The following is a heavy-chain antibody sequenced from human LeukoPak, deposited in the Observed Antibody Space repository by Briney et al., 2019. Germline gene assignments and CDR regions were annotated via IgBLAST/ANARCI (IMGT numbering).Heavy chain of an antibody. CDR3: ARDSRVAVVPMFDY. Sequence: KPSETLSLTCTVSGGSINSSSFYWGWIRQPPGKGLEWIGSVSYSGSIYYTPSLESRVTISVDTSKNQFSLSLRSMTAADTAVFYCARDSRVAVVPMFDYWGPGTLVTVSS. J-gene: IGHJ4*02. V-gene: IGHV4-39*07. CDR1: GGSINSSSFY. CDR2: VSYSGSI. D-gene: IGHD4-23*01.